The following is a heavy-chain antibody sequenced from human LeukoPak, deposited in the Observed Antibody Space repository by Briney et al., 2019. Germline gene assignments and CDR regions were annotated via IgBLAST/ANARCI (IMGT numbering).Heavy chain of an antibody. V-gene: IGHV4-30-2*01. CDR1: GGSISSGGYS. D-gene: IGHD3-16*01. CDR2: IYHSGST. Sequence: SETLSVNCAVSGGSISSGGYSWSWIRQPPGKGLEWIGYIYHSGSTYYNPSLKSRVTISVDRSKNQFSLKLSSVTAADTAVYYCAREDGLGEYFDYWGQGTLVTVSS. J-gene: IGHJ4*02. CDR3: AREDGLGEYFDY.